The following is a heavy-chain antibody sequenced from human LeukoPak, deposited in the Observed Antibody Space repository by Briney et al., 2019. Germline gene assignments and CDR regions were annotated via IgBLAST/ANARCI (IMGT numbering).Heavy chain of an antibody. CDR3: ASRLGRGAFDI. D-gene: IGHD5-12*01. Sequence: PGGSLRLSCAASGFTFSSYWMHWVRQAPGKGLVWVSRINSDGSSTSYADSVKGRFIISRDNAKNTLYLQMNSLRAEDTAVYYCASRLGRGAFDIWGQGTMVTVPS. J-gene: IGHJ3*02. CDR1: GFTFSSYW. V-gene: IGHV3-74*01. CDR2: INSDGSST.